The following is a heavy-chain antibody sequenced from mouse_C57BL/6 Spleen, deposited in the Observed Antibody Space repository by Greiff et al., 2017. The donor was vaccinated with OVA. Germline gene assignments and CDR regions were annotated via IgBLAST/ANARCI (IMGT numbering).Heavy chain of an antibody. V-gene: IGHV5-17*01. D-gene: IGHD1-1*01. Sequence: EVQLQQSGGGLVKPGGSLKLSCAASGFTFSDYGMHWVRQAPEKGLEWVAYISSGSSTIYYADTVKGRFTISRDNAKNTLFLQMTSLRSEDTAMYYCARPYYYGSDYYAMDYWGQGTSVTVSS. CDR1: GFTFSDYG. CDR2: ISSGSSTI. J-gene: IGHJ4*01. CDR3: ARPYYYGSDYYAMDY.